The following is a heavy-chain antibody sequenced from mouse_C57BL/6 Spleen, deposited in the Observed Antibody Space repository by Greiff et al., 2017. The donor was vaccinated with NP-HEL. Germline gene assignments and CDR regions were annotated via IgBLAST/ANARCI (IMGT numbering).Heavy chain of an antibody. CDR1: GYSITSGYD. J-gene: IGHJ1*03. V-gene: IGHV3-1*01. Sequence: VQLKQSGPGMVKPSQSLSLTCTVPGYSITSGYDWHWIRHFPGNKLEWMGYISYSGSTNYNPSLKSRISITHDTSKNHFFLKLNSVTTEDTATYYCARAGDYDWYFDVWGTGTTGTVSS. D-gene: IGHD2-4*01. CDR2: ISYSGST. CDR3: ARAGDYDWYFDV.